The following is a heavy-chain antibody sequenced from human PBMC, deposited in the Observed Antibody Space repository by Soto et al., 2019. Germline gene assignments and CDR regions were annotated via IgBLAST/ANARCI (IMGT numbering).Heavy chain of an antibody. V-gene: IGHV4-59*01. D-gene: IGHD3-16*01. J-gene: IGHJ5*01. Sequence: PSETLSLTCTVSGGSISPYYCSWIRQPPGKGLEWIGYIYYSGSTSYNPSLKSRVAISLDTSKNQFSLELSSATAADTAVYYCARDRNSYGFESWGQGTLVTVSS. CDR2: IYYSGST. CDR1: GGSISPYY. CDR3: ARDRNSYGFES.